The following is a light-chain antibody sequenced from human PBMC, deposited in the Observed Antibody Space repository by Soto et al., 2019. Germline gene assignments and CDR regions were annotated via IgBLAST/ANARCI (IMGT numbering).Light chain of an antibody. CDR3: QQCYITPWT. CDR1: QSVLYSSNNKNY. V-gene: IGKV4-1*01. J-gene: IGKJ1*01. CDR2: WAS. Sequence: DIVMTQSPDSLAVSLGERATINCKSSQSVLYSSNNKNYLAWYQQKPGQPPKLLIYWASTRESGVPDRFSGSESGTEFSLTISSRQAEDGAVYYCQQCYITPWTFGQGTKVEIK.